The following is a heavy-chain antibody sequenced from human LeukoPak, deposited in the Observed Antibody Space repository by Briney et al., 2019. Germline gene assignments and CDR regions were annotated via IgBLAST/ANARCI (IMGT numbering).Heavy chain of an antibody. Sequence: GGSLRLSCATSGSTFSSYEMNWVRQAPGKGLEWISYITTSGTSTYYADSVKGRFTISRDNGKTALSLQMNSLRAEDTAVYYCVVHSATSCYWGQGTLVTVSS. D-gene: IGHD1-26*01. CDR2: ITTSGTST. CDR3: VVHSATSCY. J-gene: IGHJ4*02. V-gene: IGHV3-48*03. CDR1: GSTFSSYE.